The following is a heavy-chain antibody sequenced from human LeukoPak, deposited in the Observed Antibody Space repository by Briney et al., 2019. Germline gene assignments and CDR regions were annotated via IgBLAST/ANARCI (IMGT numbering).Heavy chain of an antibody. J-gene: IGHJ4*02. V-gene: IGHV3-23*01. CDR1: GFTFSSHV. CDR2: ISASGDTT. CDR3: ARVMGDY. Sequence: GGSLRLSCAASGFTFSSHVMSWVRQAPGKGLEWVSDISASGDTTYYADSVKGRFTISRDNSKNTLYLQMNSLRAEDTAVYYCARVMGDYWGQGTLVTVSS. D-gene: IGHD3-16*01.